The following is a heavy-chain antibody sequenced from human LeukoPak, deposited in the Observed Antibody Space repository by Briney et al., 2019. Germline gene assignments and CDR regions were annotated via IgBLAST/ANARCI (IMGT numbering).Heavy chain of an antibody. Sequence: GGSLRLSCAASGFTFSSYWMSWVRQAPGKGLEWVANIRQDGSKKNYVDSVKGRFTISRDNAKNSLYLQMNSLRAEDTAVYYCAGRSGSFDHWGQGTLVTVSS. J-gene: IGHJ4*02. V-gene: IGHV3-7*01. D-gene: IGHD3-10*01. CDR1: GFTFSSYW. CDR3: AGRSGSFDH. CDR2: IRQDGSKK.